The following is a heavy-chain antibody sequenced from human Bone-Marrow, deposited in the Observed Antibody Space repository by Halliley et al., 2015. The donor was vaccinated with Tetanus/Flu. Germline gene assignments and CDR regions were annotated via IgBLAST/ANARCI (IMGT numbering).Heavy chain of an antibody. Sequence: GLVKPSETLSLSCAVSGGSMDAYYWTWIRQPPGKGLEWIGNIRYTGDSNFNPSLKSRVTMSVDTSRDTLSLKMTSVTSADAAIYYCARLLPTSMPTDFWGQGTLVPVSS. CDR2: IRYTGDS. D-gene: IGHD1-1*01. CDR1: GGSMDAYY. J-gene: IGHJ4*02. CDR3: ARLLPTSMPTDF. V-gene: IGHV4-59*01.